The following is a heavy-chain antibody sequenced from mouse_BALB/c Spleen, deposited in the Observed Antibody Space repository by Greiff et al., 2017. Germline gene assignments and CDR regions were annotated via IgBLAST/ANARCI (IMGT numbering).Heavy chain of an antibody. CDR1: GYTFTDYA. D-gene: IGHD2-1*01. V-gene: IGHV1S137*01. CDR3: ARRDGNFYYAMDY. CDR2: ISTYYGDA. J-gene: IGHJ4*01. Sequence: VQLVESGAELVRPGVSVKISCKGSGYTFTDYAMHWVKQSHAKSLEWIGVISTYYGDASYNQKFKGKATMTVDKSSSTAYMELARLTSEDSAIYYCARRDGNFYYAMDYWGQGTSVTVSS.